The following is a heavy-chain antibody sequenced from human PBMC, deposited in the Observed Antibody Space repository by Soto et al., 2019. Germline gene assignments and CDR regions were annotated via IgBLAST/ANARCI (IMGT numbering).Heavy chain of an antibody. CDR1: GGSISSGGYY. CDR2: IYYSGST. V-gene: IGHV4-31*03. Sequence: KPSETLSLTCTVSGGSISSGGYYWSWIRQHPGKGLEWIGYIYYSGSTYYNPSLKSRVTISVDTSKNQFSLKLSSVTAADTAVYYCARAGYSNSDWFDPWGQGTLVTVSS. D-gene: IGHD6-13*01. J-gene: IGHJ5*02. CDR3: ARAGYSNSDWFDP.